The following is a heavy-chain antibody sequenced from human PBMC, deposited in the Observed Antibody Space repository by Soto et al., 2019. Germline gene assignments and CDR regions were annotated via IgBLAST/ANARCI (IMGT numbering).Heavy chain of an antibody. D-gene: IGHD3-22*01. CDR1: GYTFTGYY. V-gene: IGHV1-2*04. Sequence: ASVKVSCKASGYTFTGYYMHWVRQAPGQGLEWMGWINPNSGGTNYAQKFQGWVTMTRDTSISTAYMELSRLRSDDTAVYYCARGQYYYDSSGYYSGGRYGMDVWGQGTTVTVSS. CDR3: ARGQYYYDSSGYYSGGRYGMDV. J-gene: IGHJ6*02. CDR2: INPNSGGT.